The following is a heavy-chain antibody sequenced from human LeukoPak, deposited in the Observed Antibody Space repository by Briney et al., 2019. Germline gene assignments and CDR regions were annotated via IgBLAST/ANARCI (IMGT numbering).Heavy chain of an antibody. CDR2: ISSSSSYI. CDR1: GFTFSSYS. V-gene: IGHV3-21*01. CDR3: ARDHELLSVVSGFDP. J-gene: IGHJ5*02. D-gene: IGHD3-10*01. Sequence: TTGGSLRLPCAASGFTFSSYSMNWVRQAPGKGLEWVSSISSSSSYIYYADSVKGRFTISRDNAKNSLYLQMNSLRAEDTAVYYCARDHELLSVVSGFDPWGQGTLVTVSS.